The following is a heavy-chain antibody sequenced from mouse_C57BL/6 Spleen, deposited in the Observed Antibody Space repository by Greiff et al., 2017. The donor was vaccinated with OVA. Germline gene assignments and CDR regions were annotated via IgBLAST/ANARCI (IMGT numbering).Heavy chain of an antibody. CDR1: GFTFSSYA. D-gene: IGHD2-1*01. CDR3: ARDSYYGNYPYAMDY. J-gene: IGHJ4*01. CDR2: ISDGGSYS. V-gene: IGHV5-4*01. Sequence: EVKLEASGGGLVKPGGSLKLSCAASGFTFSSYAMFWVRQTPEKRLEWVATISDGGSYSFYPDNVKGRFTISRDNAKNNLYLQMSHLKSEDTAMYYCARDSYYGNYPYAMDYWGQGTSVTVSS.